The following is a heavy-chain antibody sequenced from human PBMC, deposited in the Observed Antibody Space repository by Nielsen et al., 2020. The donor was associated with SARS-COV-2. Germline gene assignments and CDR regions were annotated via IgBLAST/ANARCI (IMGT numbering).Heavy chain of an antibody. J-gene: IGHJ4*02. V-gene: IGHV1-24*01. CDR2: FDPQDGQT. Sequence: ASVKVSCKVPADTLTQLSMHWVRQAPGKGLEWMGEFDPQDGQTTYAQKFQGRVTMTEDTSIDTAYLDLSSLRSDDTAVYYCARGGARAFDYWGQGTLVTVSS. D-gene: IGHD2-15*01. CDR1: ADTLTQLS. CDR3: ARGGARAFDY.